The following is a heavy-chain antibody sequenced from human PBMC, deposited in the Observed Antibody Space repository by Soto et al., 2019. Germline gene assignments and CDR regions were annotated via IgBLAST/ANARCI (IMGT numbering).Heavy chain of an antibody. Sequence: QVHLVESGGGVVQPGRALRLSCAASGFTFNTSGMHWVRQAPGKGLEWVAVIAFDGSQAFYGDSVRGRFTISRDNSKNTLFLQMKSLPPEDTAVYYCATKVRVTNYIYYGMDVWGQGTKVTVSS. J-gene: IGHJ6*02. V-gene: IGHV3-30*03. CDR3: ATKVRVTNYIYYGMDV. CDR2: IAFDGSQA. D-gene: IGHD2-21*02. CDR1: GFTFNTSG.